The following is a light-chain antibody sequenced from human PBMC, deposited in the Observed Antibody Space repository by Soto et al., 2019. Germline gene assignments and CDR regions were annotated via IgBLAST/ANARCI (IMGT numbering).Light chain of an antibody. CDR2: LNSDGSH. CDR3: QPWGTGIQV. J-gene: IGLJ3*02. CDR1: SGHSNYA. Sequence: QLVLTQSPSASASLGASVKLTCTLSSGHSNYAIAWHQQQPEKGPRYLMKLNSDGSHSKGDGIPDRFSGSSSGAERYLTISSLQSEDEADYYCQPWGTGIQVFGGGTKLTVL. V-gene: IGLV4-69*01.